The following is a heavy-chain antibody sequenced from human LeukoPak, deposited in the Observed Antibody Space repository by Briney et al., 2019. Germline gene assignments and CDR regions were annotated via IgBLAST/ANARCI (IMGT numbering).Heavy chain of an antibody. CDR1: RFTFNNYA. Sequence: GGPQRLSCSASRFTFNNYAMHWARQSPGKALEFVSGISSTGGSTNYPESVKDRLRISRDNSKNTLYLQMTSQRADDTAVYYCVKDQHCSTISCAKRTGFDPWGQGTSVTVSS. D-gene: IGHD2-2*01. V-gene: IGHV3-64D*09. CDR3: VKDQHCSTISCAKRTGFDP. CDR2: ISSTGGST. J-gene: IGHJ5*02.